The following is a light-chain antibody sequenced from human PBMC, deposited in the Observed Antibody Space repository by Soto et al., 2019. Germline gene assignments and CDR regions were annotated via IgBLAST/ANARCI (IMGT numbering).Light chain of an antibody. J-gene: IGKJ1*01. CDR3: QHYGSSWT. CDR2: GAS. Sequence: EIVLTQSPGTLSLSPGGRATLSCRASQSVSSSYLAWYQQKPGQAPRLLIYGASSRATGIPDRFSGSGSGTDFTLTISRLEPEDFAVYYCQHYGSSWTFGQGTKVDIK. V-gene: IGKV3-20*01. CDR1: QSVSSSY.